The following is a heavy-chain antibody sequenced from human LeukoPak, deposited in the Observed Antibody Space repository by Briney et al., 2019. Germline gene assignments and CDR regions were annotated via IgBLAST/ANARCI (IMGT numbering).Heavy chain of an antibody. J-gene: IGHJ3*02. V-gene: IGHV4-34*01. CDR3: ARHPRAGNAFDI. CDR1: GGSFSGYY. CDR2: INHSGST. Sequence: SETLSLTCAVYGGSFSGYYWSWIRQPPGKGLEWIGEINHSGSTNYNPSLKSRVTISVDTSKNQFSLKLSSVTAADTAVYYCARHPRAGNAFDIWGQGTMVTVSS.